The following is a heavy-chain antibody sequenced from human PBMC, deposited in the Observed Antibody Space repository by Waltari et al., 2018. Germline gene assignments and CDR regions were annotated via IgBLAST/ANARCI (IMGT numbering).Heavy chain of an antibody. CDR2: IHSDGRST. J-gene: IGHJ4*02. Sequence: EVQLVESGGGLIQPGGSLRLSCAASGFSISGYWMHWVRLPPGKGLVLGSRIHSDGRSTSYVDSVRGRFTVSRDNAKNTVYLQMNSLRADDTGVYFCARDGLGSSHDYWGQGTLVTVSS. CDR1: GFSISGYW. CDR3: ARDGLGSSHDY. D-gene: IGHD6-6*01. V-gene: IGHV3-74*01.